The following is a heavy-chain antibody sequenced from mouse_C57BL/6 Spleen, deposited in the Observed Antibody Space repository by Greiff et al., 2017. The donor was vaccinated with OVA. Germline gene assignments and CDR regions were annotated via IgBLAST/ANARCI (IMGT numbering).Heavy chain of an antibody. D-gene: IGHD2-14*01. Sequence: DVMLVESGGGLVKPGGSLKLSCAASGFTFSSYAMSWVRQTPEKRLEWVATISDGGSYTYYPDNVKGRFTISRDNAKNNLYLQMSHLKSEDTAMYYCARAGYPDYFDYWGQGTTLTVSS. CDR3: ARAGYPDYFDY. V-gene: IGHV5-4*03. CDR1: GFTFSSYA. J-gene: IGHJ2*01. CDR2: ISDGGSYT.